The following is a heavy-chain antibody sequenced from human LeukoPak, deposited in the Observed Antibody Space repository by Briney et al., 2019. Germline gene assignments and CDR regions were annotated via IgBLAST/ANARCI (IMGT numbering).Heavy chain of an antibody. V-gene: IGHV3-21*01. D-gene: IGHD4-17*01. CDR1: GFTFSSYS. Sequence: PGGSLRLSCAASGFTFSSYSMNWVRQAPGKGLEWVSSISSSSSYIYYADSVKGRFTISRDNAKNSLYLQMNSLRAEDTAVYYCAKGSSKTTVPYFDYWGQGTLVTVSS. J-gene: IGHJ4*02. CDR3: AKGSSKTTVPYFDY. CDR2: ISSSSSYI.